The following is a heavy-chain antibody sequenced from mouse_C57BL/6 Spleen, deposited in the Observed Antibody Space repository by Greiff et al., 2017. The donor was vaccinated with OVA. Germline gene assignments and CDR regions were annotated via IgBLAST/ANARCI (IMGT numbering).Heavy chain of an antibody. CDR3: AGQGATVLYFDY. V-gene: IGHV1-54*01. CDR1: GYAFTNYL. Sequence: VQLQQSGAELVRPGTSVKVSCKASGYAFTNYLIEWVKQRPGQGLEWIGVINPGSGGTNYNEKFKGKATLTADKSSSTAYMPLSSLTSEDSAVYCGAGQGATVLYFDYWGTGTTLTVSS. J-gene: IGHJ2*01. D-gene: IGHD1-1*01. CDR2: INPGSGGT.